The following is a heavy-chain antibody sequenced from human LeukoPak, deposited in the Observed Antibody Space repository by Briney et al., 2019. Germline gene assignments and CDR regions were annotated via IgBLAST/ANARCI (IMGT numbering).Heavy chain of an antibody. CDR2: INTNTGNP. D-gene: IGHD2-2*01. J-gene: IGHJ5*02. CDR3: ARDARCSSTSCQGWFDP. CDR1: GYTFTSYA. Sequence: GASVKVSCKASGYTFTSYAMNWVRQAPGQGLEWMGWINTNTGNPTYAQGFTGRFVFSLDTSVSTAYLQISSLKAEDTAVYYCARDARCSSTSCQGWFDPWGQGTLVTVSS. V-gene: IGHV7-4-1*02.